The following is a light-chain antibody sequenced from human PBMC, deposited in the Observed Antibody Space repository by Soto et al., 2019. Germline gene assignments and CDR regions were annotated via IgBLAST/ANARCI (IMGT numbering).Light chain of an antibody. Sequence: EIVMTQSPATLSVSPGERATLSCRASQSVSSNLAWYQQKPGQAPRLLIYGASTSATGIPARFSGSRSGTEFTLTISSLQSEDFAVYCCQQYNNWPRTFGQGTKVEIK. CDR1: QSVSSN. V-gene: IGKV3-15*01. CDR3: QQYNNWPRT. CDR2: GAS. J-gene: IGKJ1*01.